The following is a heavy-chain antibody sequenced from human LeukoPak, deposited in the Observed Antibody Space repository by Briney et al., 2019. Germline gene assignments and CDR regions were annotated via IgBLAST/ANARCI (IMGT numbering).Heavy chain of an antibody. CDR2: IYYSGST. J-gene: IGHJ6*03. CDR3: ARADYGDYDYYYYMDV. V-gene: IGHV4-59*01. D-gene: IGHD4-17*01. CDR1: GGSISSYY. Sequence: SETLSLTCTVSGGSISSYYWSWIRQPPGKGLEWIGYIYYSGSTNYNPSLKSRVTISVDTSKNQFSLKLSSVTAADTAVHYCARADYGDYDYYYYMDVWGKGTTVTISS.